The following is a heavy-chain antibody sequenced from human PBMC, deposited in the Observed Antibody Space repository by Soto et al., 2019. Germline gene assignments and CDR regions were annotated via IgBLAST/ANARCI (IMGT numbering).Heavy chain of an antibody. J-gene: IGHJ4*02. V-gene: IGHV3-7*01. D-gene: IGHD1-26*01. Sequence: EVQLVESGGGLVQPGGSLRLSCAASGFTFSSYWMSWVRQAPGKGLEWVANIKQDGSEKYYVDSVKGRFTISRDNATNSLYLQINSPRAEDTAVYYCARDTSLKVGAGGVDYWGQGTLVTVSS. CDR2: IKQDGSEK. CDR3: ARDTSLKVGAGGVDY. CDR1: GFTFSSYW.